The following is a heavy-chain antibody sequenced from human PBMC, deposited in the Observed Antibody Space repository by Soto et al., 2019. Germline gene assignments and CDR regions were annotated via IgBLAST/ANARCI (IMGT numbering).Heavy chain of an antibody. CDR3: ARDWNDVDTAMVKDY. CDR1: GYTFTSYG. CDR2: ISAYNGNT. Sequence: GASVKVSCKASGYTFTSYGISWVRQAPGQGLEWMGWISAYNGNTNYAQKLQGRVTMTTDTSTSTAYMELRSLRSGDTAVYYCARDWNDVDTAMVKDYWGQGTLVTVSS. J-gene: IGHJ4*02. V-gene: IGHV1-18*04. D-gene: IGHD5-18*01.